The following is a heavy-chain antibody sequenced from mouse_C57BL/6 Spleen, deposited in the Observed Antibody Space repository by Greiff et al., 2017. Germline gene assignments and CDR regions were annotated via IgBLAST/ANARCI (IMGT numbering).Heavy chain of an antibody. V-gene: IGHV1-80*01. CDR2: IYPGDGDT. CDR1: GYAFSSYW. D-gene: IGHD1-1*01. CDR3: AREDYGSSWAY. Sequence: QVQLQQPGAELVKPGASVKLSCKASGYAFSSYWMNWVKQRPGKGLEWIGQIYPGDGDTNYNGKFKGKATLTADKSSSTAYMQLSSLTSEDSAVYFCAREDYGSSWAYWGQGTLVTVSA. J-gene: IGHJ3*01.